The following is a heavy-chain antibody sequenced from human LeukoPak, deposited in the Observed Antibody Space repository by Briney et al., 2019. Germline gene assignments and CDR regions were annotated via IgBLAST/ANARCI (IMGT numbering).Heavy chain of an antibody. CDR1: GFTFGDYA. V-gene: IGHV3-49*03. CDR3: TRARTGYYDSGYHTYYFDY. D-gene: IGHD3-22*01. Sequence: PGRSLRLSCTASGFTFGDYAMSWFRQAPGKGLEWVGFIRSKAYGGTTEYAASVKGRFTISRDDSKSIAYLQMNSLKTEDTAVYYCTRARTGYYDSGYHTYYFDYWGQGTLVTVSS. CDR2: IRSKAYGGTT. J-gene: IGHJ4*02.